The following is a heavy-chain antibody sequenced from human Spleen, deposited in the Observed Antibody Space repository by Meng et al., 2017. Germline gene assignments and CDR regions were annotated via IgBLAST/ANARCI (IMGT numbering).Heavy chain of an antibody. CDR2: INQDGSEK. V-gene: IGHV3-7*01. Sequence: GGSLRLSCATSGFTFSDYWMSWLRQAPGKGLEWVANINQDGSEKFYVDSVKGRFSISRDNAKNSLYLHVNSLRAEDTAVYYCARFRPFDYWGQGTLVTVSS. CDR1: GFTFSDYW. J-gene: IGHJ4*02. CDR3: ARFRPFDY.